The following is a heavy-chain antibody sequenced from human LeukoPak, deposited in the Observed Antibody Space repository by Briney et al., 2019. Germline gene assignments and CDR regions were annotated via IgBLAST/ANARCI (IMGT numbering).Heavy chain of an antibody. V-gene: IGHV4-39*07. CDR1: GGSISSSSYY. CDR2: IYYSGST. J-gene: IGHJ6*03. Sequence: PSETLSLTCTVSGGSISSSSYYWGWIRQPPGKGLEWIGSIYYSGSTYYNPSLKSRVTISVDTSKNQFSLKLSSVTAADTAVYYCAGTRITIFEGYMDVWGKGTTVTVSS. CDR3: AGTRITIFEGYMDV. D-gene: IGHD3-3*01.